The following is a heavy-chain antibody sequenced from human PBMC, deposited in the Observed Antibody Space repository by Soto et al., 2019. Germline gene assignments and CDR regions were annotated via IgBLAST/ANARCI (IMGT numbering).Heavy chain of an antibody. CDR3: ARELNTNGEDY. V-gene: IGHV1-8*01. J-gene: IGHJ4*02. D-gene: IGHD2-8*01. CDR2: MNPNSGNT. CDR1: GYTFTSYD. Sequence: QVQLVQSGAEVKKPGASVKVSCKASGYTFTSYDINWVRQAPGQGLEWMGWMNPNSGNTGYAQKFQGRVTMTRNTSIRTALMELSSLRSEDAAVYYCARELNTNGEDYWGQGTLVTVSS.